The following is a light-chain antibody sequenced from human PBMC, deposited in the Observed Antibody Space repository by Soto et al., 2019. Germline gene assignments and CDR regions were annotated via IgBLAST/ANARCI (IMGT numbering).Light chain of an antibody. J-gene: IGKJ4*01. V-gene: IGKV3-15*01. CDR3: QQYNNWPL. Sequence: EIVMTQSPATLSVSPWERATLSCRASQSVSSNLAWYQQKPGQAPRLLICGASTRATGIPARFSGSGSGTEFTLTISSLQSEDFAVYYCQQYNNWPLFGGGTKVDIK. CDR2: GAS. CDR1: QSVSSN.